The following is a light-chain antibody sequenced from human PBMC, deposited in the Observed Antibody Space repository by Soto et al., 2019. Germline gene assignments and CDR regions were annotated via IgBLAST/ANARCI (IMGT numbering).Light chain of an antibody. J-gene: IGLJ2*01. CDR3: AAWDDSLNGVV. CDR1: SSNIGSNS. V-gene: IGLV1-44*01. Sequence: QCVLTQTPSESGTPGQRVTISCSGSSSNIGSNSVNWYQQLPGTAPKLLMYSSNQRPSGVPDRFSGSKSGTSASLAISGLQSEDEADYYCAAWDDSLNGVVFGGGTKLTVL. CDR2: SSN.